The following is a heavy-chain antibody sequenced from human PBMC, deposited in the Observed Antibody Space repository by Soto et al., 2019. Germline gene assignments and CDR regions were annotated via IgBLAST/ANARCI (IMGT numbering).Heavy chain of an antibody. Sequence: QVQLVESGGGVVQPGRTLRLSCAASGFTFSSYAMHWVRQAPGKGLEWVAAISYDGSNKYYADSVKGRFTISRYNSKNPLYLQMNRLRAEDTAVYYCARGGGYSGYVYLFDYWGYVTLVTVSS. D-gene: IGHD5-12*01. CDR3: ARGGGYSGYVYLFDY. J-gene: IGHJ4*01. CDR2: ISYDGSNK. CDR1: GFTFSSYA. V-gene: IGHV3-30-3*01.